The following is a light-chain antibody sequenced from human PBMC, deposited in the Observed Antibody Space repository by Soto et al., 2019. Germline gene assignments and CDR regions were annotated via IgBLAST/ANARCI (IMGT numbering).Light chain of an antibody. CDR1: QSISSW. Sequence: QICQSPSTLSASVGDRVTITCRASQSISSWLGWYQQKPGKAPKLLIYDASSLESGVPSRFSGSGSGTEFTLTISSLQPEDFATYYCQQYNSYPWTFGQGTKVDI. J-gene: IGKJ1*01. CDR3: QQYNSYPWT. V-gene: IGKV1-5*01. CDR2: DAS.